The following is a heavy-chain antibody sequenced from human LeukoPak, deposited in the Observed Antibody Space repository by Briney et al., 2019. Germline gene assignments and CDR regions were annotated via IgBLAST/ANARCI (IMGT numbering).Heavy chain of an antibody. CDR1: GFTFRTCW. CDR2: INSDGTGT. CDR3: ARGVSGSYSPFDY. J-gene: IGHJ4*02. V-gene: IGHV3-74*03. Sequence: GDSLRLSCEVSGFTFRTCWMHWVRQAPGKGLVWVSYINSDGTGTMYADSVKGRFTVSRDNAKNTLYLQMNSLRAEDTAVYYCARGVSGSYSPFDYWGQGTLVTVSS. D-gene: IGHD1-26*01.